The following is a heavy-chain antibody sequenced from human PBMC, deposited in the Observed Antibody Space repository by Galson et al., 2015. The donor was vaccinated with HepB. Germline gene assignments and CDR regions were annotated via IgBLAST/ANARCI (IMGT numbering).Heavy chain of an antibody. CDR3: ARDEADYYYYGMDV. V-gene: IGHV3-7*05. CDR1: GFTFSSYW. CDR2: IKQDGSDK. Sequence: SLRLSCAASGFTFSSYWMSWVRQAPGKGLEWVANIKQDGSDKYYVDSVKGRFTISRDNAKNSLYLQMNSLRAEDTAVYYCARDEADYYYYGMDVWGQGTTVTVSS. J-gene: IGHJ6*02.